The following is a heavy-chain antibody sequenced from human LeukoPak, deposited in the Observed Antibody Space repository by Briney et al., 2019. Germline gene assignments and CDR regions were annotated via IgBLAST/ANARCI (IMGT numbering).Heavy chain of an antibody. CDR1: GGSISSGDYY. CDR2: IYYSGST. V-gene: IGHV4-30-4*01. D-gene: IGHD4-17*01. J-gene: IGHJ3*02. Sequence: SQTLSLTCTVSGGSISSGDYYWSWIRQPPGKGLEWIGYIYYSGSTYYNPSLKSRVTISVDTSKNQFSLKLSSVTAADTAAYYCARDLIGDYFAFDIWGQGTMVTVSS. CDR3: ARDLIGDYFAFDI.